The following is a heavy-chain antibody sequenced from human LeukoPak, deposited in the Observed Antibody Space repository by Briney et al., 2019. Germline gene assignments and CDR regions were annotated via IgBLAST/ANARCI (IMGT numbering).Heavy chain of an antibody. CDR2: ISSNGGST. CDR1: GFTFSSYA. J-gene: IGHJ4*02. V-gene: IGHV3-64*01. Sequence: GSLRLSCAASGFTFSSYAMHWVRQAPGKGLEYVSAISSNGGSTYYANSVKGRFTISRDNSKNTLYLQMGSLRAEDMAVYYCAREGYSYGYDYWGQGTLVTVSS. D-gene: IGHD5-18*01. CDR3: AREGYSYGYDY.